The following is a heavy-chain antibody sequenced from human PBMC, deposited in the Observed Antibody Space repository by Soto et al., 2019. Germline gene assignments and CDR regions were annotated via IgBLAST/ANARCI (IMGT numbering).Heavy chain of an antibody. CDR3: ARWITMIVGEFEI. CDR1: GYTFTNYD. CDR2: INAGNGNT. Sequence: QVQLVQSGAEVKKPGASVKVSCKASGYTFTNYDIHWVRQAPGQRLEWMGWINAGNGNTKYSQKFQGRVTITRDTSASTAYMELSSLRSEDTAVYYCARWITMIVGEFEIWGQGTMVRVSS. V-gene: IGHV1-3*01. D-gene: IGHD3-22*01. J-gene: IGHJ3*02.